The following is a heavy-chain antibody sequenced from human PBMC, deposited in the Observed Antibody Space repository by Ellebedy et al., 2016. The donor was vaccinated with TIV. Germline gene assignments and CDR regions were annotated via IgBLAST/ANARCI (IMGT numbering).Heavy chain of an antibody. J-gene: IGHJ5*02. CDR2: ISSSSSTI. D-gene: IGHD4-17*01. Sequence: GESLKISXAASGFTFSSYSMNWVRQAPGKGLEWVSYISSSSSTIYYADSVKGRFTISRDNAKNSLYLQMNSLRAEDTAVYYCARADGKLYGDYGYLMNWFDPWGQGTLVTVSS. CDR3: ARADGKLYGDYGYLMNWFDP. V-gene: IGHV3-48*04. CDR1: GFTFSSYS.